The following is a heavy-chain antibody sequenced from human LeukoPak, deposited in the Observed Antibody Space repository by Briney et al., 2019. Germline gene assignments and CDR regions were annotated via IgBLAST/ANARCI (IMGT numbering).Heavy chain of an antibody. J-gene: IGHJ5*02. CDR1: GFTFSSYW. V-gene: IGHV3-7*01. CDR3: ARDQAGFDP. Sequence: PGGSLRLSCAASGFTFSSYWMIWVRQAPGKGPEWVANIKQDGSEKYCVDSVKGRFTISRDNAKNSLFLQMNSLRAEDTAVYYCARDQAGFDPWGRGTRVTVSS. CDR2: IKQDGSEK.